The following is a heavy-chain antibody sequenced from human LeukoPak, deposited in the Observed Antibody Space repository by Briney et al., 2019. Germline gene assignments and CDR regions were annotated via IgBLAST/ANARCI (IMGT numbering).Heavy chain of an antibody. CDR3: ARGGSSGWFPQLRDAFDI. J-gene: IGHJ3*02. D-gene: IGHD6-19*01. V-gene: IGHV3-13*01. CDR1: GFSFSSYD. CDR2: IGTAGNT. Sequence: GGSLRLSCAASGFSFSSYDMHWVRQVTGKGLELVAAIGTAGNTYYPGSVKGRFTISRENAKKSLYLQMNSLGVGDTAVYYCARGGSSGWFPQLRDAFDIWGQGTMVTVAS.